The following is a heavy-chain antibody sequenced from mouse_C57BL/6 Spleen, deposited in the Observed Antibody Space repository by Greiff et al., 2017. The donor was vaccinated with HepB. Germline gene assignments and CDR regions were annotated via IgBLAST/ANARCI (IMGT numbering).Heavy chain of an antibody. CDR3: ARVAYSNLAWFAY. CDR2: IYPGSGNT. D-gene: IGHD2-5*01. J-gene: IGHJ3*01. CDR1: GYSFTSYY. Sequence: VQLQESGPELVKPGASVKISCKASGYSFTSYYIHWVKQRPGQGLEWIGWIYPGSGNTKYNEKFKGKATLTADTSSSTAYMQLSSLTSEDSAVYYCARVAYSNLAWFAYWGQGTLVTVSA. V-gene: IGHV1-66*01.